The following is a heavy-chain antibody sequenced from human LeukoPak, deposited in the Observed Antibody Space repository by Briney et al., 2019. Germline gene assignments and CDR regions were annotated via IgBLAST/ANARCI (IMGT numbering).Heavy chain of an antibody. D-gene: IGHD5-18*01. CDR1: GGSISSYY. Sequence: SETLSLTCTVSGGSISSYYWSWIRQPPGKGLEWIGYIYYTGSTNYIPPLKSRVTISVDTSKNQFSLKLSSVTAADTAVYYCARSGYSYDYGAFDIWGQGTMVTVSS. J-gene: IGHJ3*02. CDR3: ARSGYSYDYGAFDI. CDR2: IYYTGST. V-gene: IGHV4-59*01.